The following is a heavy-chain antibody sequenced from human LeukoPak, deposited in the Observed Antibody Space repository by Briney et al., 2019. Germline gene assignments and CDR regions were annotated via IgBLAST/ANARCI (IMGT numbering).Heavy chain of an antibody. CDR2: IYYSGST. J-gene: IGHJ5*02. CDR1: GGSISSHY. V-gene: IGHV4-59*11. D-gene: IGHD2-21*02. Sequence: SETLSLTCTASGGSISSHYWSWIRQPPGKGLEWIGYIYYSGSTNYNPSLKSRVTISVDTSKNQFSLKLSSVTAADTAVYYCARVIVVVTARDGWFDPWGQGTLVTVSS. CDR3: ARVIVVVTARDGWFDP.